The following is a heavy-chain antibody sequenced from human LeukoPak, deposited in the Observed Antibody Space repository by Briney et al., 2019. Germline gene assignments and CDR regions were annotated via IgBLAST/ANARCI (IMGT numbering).Heavy chain of an antibody. D-gene: IGHD6-6*01. J-gene: IGHJ4*02. V-gene: IGHV3-11*06. CDR2: ISTTSTYT. CDR1: GFTFTDYY. CDR3: ARIKGYSSSPFDH. Sequence: GGSLRLSCAASGFTFTDYYMTWIRQAPGKGLEWLSYISTTSTYTNYADSVKGRFTISRDNANNSLSLRMDSLRAEDTAVYYCARIKGYSSSPFDHWGQGILVTVSS.